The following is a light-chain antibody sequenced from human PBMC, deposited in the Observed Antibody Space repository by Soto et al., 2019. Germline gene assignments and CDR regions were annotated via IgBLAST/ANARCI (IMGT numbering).Light chain of an antibody. J-gene: IGKJ1*01. CDR3: QQYSHWPPET. CDR1: QSVSSN. Sequence: EIVMTPSPATLSVSPGERATLSCRASQSVSSNLAWYQQKPGQAPRLLIYGASTRATGIPARFSGSGSGTEFTLTISSLQSEDFAIYYCQQYSHWPPETFGQGTKVDI. CDR2: GAS. V-gene: IGKV3-15*01.